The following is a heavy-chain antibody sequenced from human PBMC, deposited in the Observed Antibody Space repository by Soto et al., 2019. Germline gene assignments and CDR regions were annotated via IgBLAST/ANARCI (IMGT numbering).Heavy chain of an antibody. V-gene: IGHV5-51*01. Sequence: PGEPLKISCKCSGYSFTSYWIGWVRQMPGKGLEWMGIIYSGDSDTRYSPSFQGQVTISADKSTSTAYLQWSSLKASDTAMYYCARSNVDTAALFDYWGQGTLVTVSS. D-gene: IGHD5-18*01. CDR1: GYSFTSYW. CDR2: IYSGDSDT. J-gene: IGHJ4*02. CDR3: ARSNVDTAALFDY.